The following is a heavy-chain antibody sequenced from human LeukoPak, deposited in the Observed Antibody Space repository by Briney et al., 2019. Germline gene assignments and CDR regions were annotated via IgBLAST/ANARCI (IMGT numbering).Heavy chain of an antibody. V-gene: IGHV3-23*01. CDR2: ISGSGGST. CDR1: GFTFSSYA. Sequence: GGSLRLSCAASGFTFSSYAMSWVRQAPGKGLEWVSAISGSGGSTYYADSVKGRFTISRDNAKNSLYLQMNSLRAEDTAVYYCARGPFYGDYYWGQGTLVTVSS. CDR3: ARGPFYGDYY. D-gene: IGHD4-17*01. J-gene: IGHJ4*02.